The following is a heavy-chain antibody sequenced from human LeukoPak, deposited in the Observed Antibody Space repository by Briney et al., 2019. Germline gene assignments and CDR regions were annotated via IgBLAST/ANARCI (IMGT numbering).Heavy chain of an antibody. J-gene: IGHJ4*02. Sequence: SETLSLTCAVYGGSFSGYYWSWIRQPPGKGLEWIGEINHSGSTNYNPSLKSRVTISVDTSKNQFSLKLSSVTAADTAVYYCATWSDGGSPLEKDYWGQGTLVTVSS. CDR1: GGSFSGYY. D-gene: IGHD1-26*01. CDR3: ATWSDGGSPLEKDY. V-gene: IGHV4-34*01. CDR2: INHSGST.